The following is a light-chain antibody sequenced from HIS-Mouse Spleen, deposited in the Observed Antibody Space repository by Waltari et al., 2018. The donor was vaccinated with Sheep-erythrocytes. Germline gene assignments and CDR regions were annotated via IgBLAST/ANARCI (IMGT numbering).Light chain of an antibody. Sequence: QSALTQPASVSGSPGQSITISCTGTSSDVGSYNLVSWYQQHPGKAPKLMIYEGSKRPSGVSNRFSGPTSGNTASRTISGLQAEDEADYYCCSYAGSSTPCVFGVGTKLTVL. J-gene: IGLJ3*02. CDR3: CSYAGSSTPCV. V-gene: IGLV2-23*01. CDR1: SSDVGSYNL. CDR2: EGS.